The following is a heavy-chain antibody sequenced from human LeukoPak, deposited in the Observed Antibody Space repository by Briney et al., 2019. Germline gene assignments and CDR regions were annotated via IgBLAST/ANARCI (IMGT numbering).Heavy chain of an antibody. CDR3: AKGGASGTYVYYYYYYGMDV. V-gene: IGHV3-23*01. J-gene: IGHJ6*02. CDR2: ISDCGGEA. CDR1: GFPLSGYA. Sequence: GGSLRHSCAPSGFPLSGYAMRWVHQPPGKGVEWVSSISDCGGEAYYADSVKGQFTISRDNSKNTLYLQMNSLRAEDTAVYYCAKGGASGTYVYYYYYYGMDVWGQGTTVTVSS. D-gene: IGHD3-10*01.